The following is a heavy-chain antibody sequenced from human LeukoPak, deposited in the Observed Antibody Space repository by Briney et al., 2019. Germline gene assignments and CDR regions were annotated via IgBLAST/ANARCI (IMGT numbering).Heavy chain of an antibody. CDR3: ARDPHYYDSSGYKY. V-gene: IGHV4-38-2*02. D-gene: IGHD3-22*01. J-gene: IGHJ4*02. CDR2: IYHSGST. CDR1: GYSISSGYY. Sequence: SETLSLTCTVSGYSISSGYYWGWIRQPPGKGLEWIGSIYHSGSTYYNPSLKSRVTISVDTSKNQFSLKLSSVTAADTAVYYRARDPHYYDSSGYKYWGQGTLVTVSS.